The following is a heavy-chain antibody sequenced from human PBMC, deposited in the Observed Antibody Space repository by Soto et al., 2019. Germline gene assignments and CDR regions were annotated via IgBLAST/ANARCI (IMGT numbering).Heavy chain of an antibody. CDR2: FATYNNNK. J-gene: IGHJ5*02. CDR3: ARVVRGVVNWFDP. Sequence: HLVQSGPEVKRPGASITVSCKTSGDTFANFGLSWVRQAPGQGLEWMGWFATYNNNKNYAQKFQGRLTLTTDTSTSTAYMELESLGYDDTAVYYCARVVRGVVNWFDPWGQGTLVAVSS. D-gene: IGHD3-10*01. V-gene: IGHV1-18*01. CDR1: GDTFANFG.